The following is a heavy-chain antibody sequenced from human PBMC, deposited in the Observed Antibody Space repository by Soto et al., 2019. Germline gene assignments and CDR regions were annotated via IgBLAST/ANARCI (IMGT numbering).Heavy chain of an antibody. Sequence: GSLRLSCVASGFTFSRYAMSWVRQAPGKGLEWVSTIGGGGRSTYYADSVKGRFTISRDNSKNTLYLQMNSLRAEDTAVYYCASSPIPIATGTSHIDYWGQGSLVTVYS. D-gene: IGHD1-1*01. V-gene: IGHV3-23*01. CDR1: GFTFSRYA. J-gene: IGHJ4*02. CDR2: IGGGGRST. CDR3: ASSPIPIATGTSHIDY.